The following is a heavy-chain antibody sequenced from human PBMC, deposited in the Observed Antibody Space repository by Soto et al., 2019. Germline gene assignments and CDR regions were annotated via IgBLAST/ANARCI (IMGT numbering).Heavy chain of an antibody. CDR3: AKDSTISAAGWFDP. CDR2: ISWNGGSI. CDR1: GFTFDDYA. V-gene: IGHV3-9*01. J-gene: IGHJ5*02. D-gene: IGHD6-13*01. Sequence: SLRLSCAASGFTFDDYAMHWVRQAPGKGLEWVSGISWNGGSIGYADSVKGRFTISRDNARNSLYLQMDSLRAEDTALYYCAKDSTISAAGWFDPWGQGTLVTVSS.